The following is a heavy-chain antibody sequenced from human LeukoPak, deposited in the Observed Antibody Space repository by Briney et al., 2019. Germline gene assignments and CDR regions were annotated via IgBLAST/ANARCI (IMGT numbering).Heavy chain of an antibody. CDR2: ISGSGGIT. CDR3: AKAGDSSGYLLLGDYFDY. J-gene: IGHJ4*02. V-gene: IGHV3-23*01. D-gene: IGHD3-22*01. Sequence: GGSLRLSCAASGFTFSSYAMSWVRQAPGKGLEWVSAISGSGGITYYADSVKGRFTISRDNSKNTLYLQMNSLRAEDTAVYYCAKAGDSSGYLLLGDYFDYWGQGTLVTVSS. CDR1: GFTFSSYA.